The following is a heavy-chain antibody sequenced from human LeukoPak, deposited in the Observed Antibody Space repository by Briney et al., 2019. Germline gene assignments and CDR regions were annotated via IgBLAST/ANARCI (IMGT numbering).Heavy chain of an antibody. Sequence: GGSLRLSCAASGFTFDDYAMHWVRQAPGKGLEWVSGISWNSGSIGYADSVKGRFTISRDNAKNSLYLQTNSLRAEDTALYYCARDSYSGSYSYFDYWGQGTLVTVSS. V-gene: IGHV3-9*01. CDR2: ISWNSGSI. D-gene: IGHD1-26*01. J-gene: IGHJ4*02. CDR1: GFTFDDYA. CDR3: ARDSYSGSYSYFDY.